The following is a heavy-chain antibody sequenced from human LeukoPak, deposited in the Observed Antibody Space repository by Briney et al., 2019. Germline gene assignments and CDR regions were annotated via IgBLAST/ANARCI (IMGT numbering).Heavy chain of an antibody. V-gene: IGHV3-23*01. CDR3: AKSGMVRGVKGYYGMDV. Sequence: PGGSLRLSCAASGFTFSSYAMSWVRQAPGKGLEWVSVISASGGRTSYADSVKGRFTISRDNSKNTLYLQMNSLRAEDTAVYYCAKSGMVRGVKGYYGMDVWGQGTTVTVSS. CDR1: GFTFSSYA. D-gene: IGHD3-10*01. J-gene: IGHJ6*02. CDR2: ISASGGRT.